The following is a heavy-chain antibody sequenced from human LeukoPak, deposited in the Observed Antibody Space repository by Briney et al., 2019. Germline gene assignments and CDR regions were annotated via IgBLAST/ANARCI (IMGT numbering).Heavy chain of an antibody. CDR2: IYHSGST. CDR1: GGSISSGGYS. CDR3: ARGGYYYGSGSYYPFDY. J-gene: IGHJ4*02. Sequence: PSETLSLTCAVSGGSISSGGYSWSWIRQPPGKGLEWIGYIYHSGSTYYNPSLKSRVTISVDRSKNQFSLKLSSVTAADTAVYYCARGGYYYGSGSYYPFDYWGRGTLVTVSS. V-gene: IGHV4-30-2*01. D-gene: IGHD3-10*01.